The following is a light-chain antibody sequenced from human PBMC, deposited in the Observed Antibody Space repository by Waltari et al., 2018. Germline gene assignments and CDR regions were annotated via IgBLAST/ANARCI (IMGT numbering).Light chain of an antibody. V-gene: IGLV2-14*03. Sequence: QSALTQPASVSGSPGQSITVSCTGTSSDIGDSDFVSWYQQRPGLAPKLIIFDVTNRPSRISDRFSGSKSGNTASLTISGLQAEDEADYYCSSFTTTKTLLFGTGTKVTVL. CDR2: DVT. CDR3: SSFTTTKTLL. CDR1: SSDIGDSDF. J-gene: IGLJ1*01.